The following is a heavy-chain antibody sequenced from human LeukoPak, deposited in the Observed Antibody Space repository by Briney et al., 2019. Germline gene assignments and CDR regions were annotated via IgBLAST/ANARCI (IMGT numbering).Heavy chain of an antibody. D-gene: IGHD5-18*01. Sequence: GGSLRLSCAASGFTFSDYYMSWVRQAPGKGVEWVANINQDGTEKFYVDSVKGRFTISRDNAKDSLYLQMNSLRAEDTAVYYCARWGVGYSYAHNPIDYWGQGTLVTVSS. CDR2: INQDGTEK. V-gene: IGHV3-7*05. CDR3: ARWGVGYSYAHNPIDY. CDR1: GFTFSDYY. J-gene: IGHJ4*02.